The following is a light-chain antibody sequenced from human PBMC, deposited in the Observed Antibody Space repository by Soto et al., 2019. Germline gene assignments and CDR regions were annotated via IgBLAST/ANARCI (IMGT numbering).Light chain of an antibody. Sequence: MTQSPATLSASVGDRVTITCRASQSMSSYLNWYQQKPGKAPKLLIYAASTVHSGVPSRFSGSGSGTDFTLTISCLQSEDFATDYCQQYYSYLYTFGQGTKVDI. CDR3: QQYYSYLYT. CDR1: QSMSSY. CDR2: AAS. J-gene: IGKJ2*01. V-gene: IGKV1-8*01.